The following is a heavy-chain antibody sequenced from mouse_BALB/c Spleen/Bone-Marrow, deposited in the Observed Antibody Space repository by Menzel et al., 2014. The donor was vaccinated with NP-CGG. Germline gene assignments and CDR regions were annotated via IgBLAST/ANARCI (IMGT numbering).Heavy chain of an antibody. Sequence: EVKVVESGGGLVKPGGSLKLSCAASGFTFSDYYMYWVRQTPEKRLEWVATISDGGSYTYYPDSVKGRFTISRDNAKNSLYLQMSSLKSEDTAMYYCASHLGSSGACWGQGTLVTVSA. CDR3: ASHLGSSGAC. J-gene: IGHJ3*01. CDR2: ISDGGSYT. CDR1: GFTFSDYY. V-gene: IGHV5-4*02. D-gene: IGHD3-1*01.